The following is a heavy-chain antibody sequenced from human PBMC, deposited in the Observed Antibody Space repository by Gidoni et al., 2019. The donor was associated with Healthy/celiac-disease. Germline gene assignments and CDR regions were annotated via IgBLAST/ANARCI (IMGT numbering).Heavy chain of an antibody. CDR1: GGSFSGYY. CDR2: INHSGST. V-gene: IGHV4-34*01. Sequence: QVQLQQWGAGLLKPSETLSLTCAVYGGSFSGYYWSWIRQPPGKGLEWIGEINHSGSTNYNPSLKSRVTISVDTSKNQFSLKLSSVTAADTAVYYCARVRRGSSSSWVYYYYGMDVWGQGTTVTVSS. D-gene: IGHD6-6*01. J-gene: IGHJ6*02. CDR3: ARVRRGSSSSWVYYYYGMDV.